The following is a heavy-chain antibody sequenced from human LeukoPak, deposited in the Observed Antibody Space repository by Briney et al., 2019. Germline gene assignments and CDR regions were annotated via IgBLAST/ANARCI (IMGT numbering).Heavy chain of an antibody. J-gene: IGHJ3*02. D-gene: IGHD3-16*02. V-gene: IGHV4-4*07. Sequence: SETLSLTYTVSGGSISSYHWSWIRQPAGKGLEWIGRIYTSGSTNYNPSLKSRVTMSVDTSKNQFSLKLSSVTAADTAVYYCARTRSYRYPDAFDIWGQGTMVTVSS. CDR2: IYTSGST. CDR1: GGSISSYH. CDR3: ARTRSYRYPDAFDI.